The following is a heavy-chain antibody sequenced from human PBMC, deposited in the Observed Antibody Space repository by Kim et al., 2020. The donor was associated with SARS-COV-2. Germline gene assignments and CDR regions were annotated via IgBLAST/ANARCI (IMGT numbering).Heavy chain of an antibody. V-gene: IGHV1-3*01. J-gene: IGHJ5*02. CDR3: AREASGQQRTRGNWFDP. Sequence: ASVKVSCKASGYTFTSYAMHWVRQAPGQRLEWMGWINAGNGNTKYSQKFQGRVTITRDTSASTAYMELSSLRSEDTAVYYCAREASGQQRTRGNWFDPWGQGTLVTASS. D-gene: IGHD6-13*01. CDR2: INAGNGNT. CDR1: GYTFTSYA.